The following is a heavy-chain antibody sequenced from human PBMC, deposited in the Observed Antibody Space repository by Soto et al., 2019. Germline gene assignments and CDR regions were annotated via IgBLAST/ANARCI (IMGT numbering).Heavy chain of an antibody. D-gene: IGHD1-26*01. CDR3: SGGVGDSF. J-gene: IGHJ4*02. CDR1: ESTVSRDW. V-gene: IGHV3-7*04. Sequence: EVHLVESGGGLVQTGGSLRLSCAIFESTVSRDWMNWVRQAPGKGLEWVAHINQDGSEKYYVDSVKGRFTISRDNAKKSLYLQVNSLGPAVTARYYCSGGVGDSFWGEGTLVTVSS. CDR2: INQDGSEK.